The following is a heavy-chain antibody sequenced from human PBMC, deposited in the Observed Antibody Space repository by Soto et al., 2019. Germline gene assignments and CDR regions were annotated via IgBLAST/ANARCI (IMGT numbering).Heavy chain of an antibody. CDR1: GGTFSSYS. J-gene: IGHJ4*02. Sequence: QVQLVQSGAEVKKPGSSVKVSCKASGGTFSSYSINWVRQAPGQGHEWMGEIIPIFGTANYAQKFQGRVTITADESTSTAYMALSSLRSEDTAVYYCARDGGRHSGGIDYWGQGTLVTVSS. V-gene: IGHV1-69*01. CDR3: ARDGGRHSGGIDY. CDR2: IIPIFGTA. D-gene: IGHD1-26*01.